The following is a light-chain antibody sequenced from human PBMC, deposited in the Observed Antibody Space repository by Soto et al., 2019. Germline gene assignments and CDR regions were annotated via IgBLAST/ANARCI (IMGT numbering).Light chain of an antibody. Sequence: QSVLTQPASVSGSPGQSITISCSGTTSDVGDYNLVSWYQQHTAKAPKLLIYEGTQRPSGVSSRFSGSKSGNTASLTISGLQAEDEADYYCCSYASSSAYVFGTGTKLTV. CDR2: EGT. CDR3: CSYASSSAYV. CDR1: TSDVGDYNL. V-gene: IGLV2-23*01. J-gene: IGLJ1*01.